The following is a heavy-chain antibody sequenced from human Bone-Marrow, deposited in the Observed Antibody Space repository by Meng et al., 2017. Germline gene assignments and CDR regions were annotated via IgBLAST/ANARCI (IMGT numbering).Heavy chain of an antibody. CDR1: GFTFSSYA. D-gene: IGHD2-15*01. J-gene: IGHJ4*02. Sequence: VPWGECGGGVVQPGRLLRLSCAASGFTFSSYAMQWVRQAPGKGLEWVAVISYDGSNKYYADSVKGRFTISRDNSKNTLYLQMNSLRAEDTAVYYCARDRGGIDYWGQGTLVTVPS. V-gene: IGHV3-30*01. CDR3: ARDRGGIDY. CDR2: ISYDGSNK.